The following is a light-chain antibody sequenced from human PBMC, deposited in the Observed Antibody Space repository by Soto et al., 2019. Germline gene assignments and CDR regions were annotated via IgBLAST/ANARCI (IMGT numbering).Light chain of an antibody. Sequence: DIVMIQSPLFLPVTPGEPASISCRSSQSLLHSNGFKYLDWYLQRPGQSPQLLVYLGSNRASGVPDRFSGSGSGTDFTLKISRVEAEDVGVYYCMQALQTPYTFGQGTKLEIK. CDR3: MQALQTPYT. V-gene: IGKV2-28*01. CDR1: QSLLHSNGFKY. CDR2: LGS. J-gene: IGKJ2*01.